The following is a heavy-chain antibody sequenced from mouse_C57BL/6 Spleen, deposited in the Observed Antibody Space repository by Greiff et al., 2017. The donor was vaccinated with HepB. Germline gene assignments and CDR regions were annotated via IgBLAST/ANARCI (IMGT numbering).Heavy chain of an antibody. CDR2: INPSNGGT. V-gene: IGHV1-53*01. D-gene: IGHD1-1*01. Sequence: QVQLQQPGPELVKPGASVKLSCKASGYTFTSYWMHWVKQRPGQGLEWIGNINPSNGGTNYNENFKSKATLTVDKSSSTAYMQLSSLTSEDSAVYYCARKDYGSSYYFDYWGQGTTLTVSS. J-gene: IGHJ2*01. CDR3: ARKDYGSSYYFDY. CDR1: GYTFTSYW.